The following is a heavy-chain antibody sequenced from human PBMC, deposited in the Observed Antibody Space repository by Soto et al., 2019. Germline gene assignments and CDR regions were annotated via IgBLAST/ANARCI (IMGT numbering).Heavy chain of an antibody. CDR1: GYTFTSYG. CDR2: ISAYNGNT. CDR3: ARGARSSGYYWGYYYYYGMDV. V-gene: IGHV1-18*01. D-gene: IGHD3-22*01. Sequence: ASVKVSCKASGYTFTSYGISWVRQAPGQGLEWMGWISAYNGNTNYAQKLQGRVTMTTDTSTSTAYMELRSLRSDDTAVYYCARGARSSGYYWGYYYYYGMDVWGQGTTVTVS. J-gene: IGHJ6*02.